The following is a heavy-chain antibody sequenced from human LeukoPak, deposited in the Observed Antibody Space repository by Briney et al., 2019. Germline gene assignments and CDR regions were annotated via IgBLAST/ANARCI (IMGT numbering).Heavy chain of an antibody. V-gene: IGHV3-7*01. CDR1: GFTFSSYW. J-gene: IGHJ4*02. CDR3: AREGAAGVFDY. Sequence: GGSLRLSCAASGFTFSSYWMSWVRQAPGKGLEWVANIKQDGSEKYYVDSVKGRFTIFRDNAKNSLYLQMNSLRAEDTAVYYCAREGAAGVFDYWGQGTLVTVSS. D-gene: IGHD6-13*01. CDR2: IKQDGSEK.